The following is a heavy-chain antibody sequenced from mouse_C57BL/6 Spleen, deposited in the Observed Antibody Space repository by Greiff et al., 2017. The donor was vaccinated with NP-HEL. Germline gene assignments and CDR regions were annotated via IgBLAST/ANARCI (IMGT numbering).Heavy chain of an antibody. J-gene: IGHJ4*01. CDR2: IYPGDGDT. V-gene: IGHV1-80*01. CDR1: GYAFSSYW. Sequence: QVQLQQSGAELVKPGASVKISCKASGYAFSSYWMNWVKQRPGKGLEWIGQIYPGDGDTNYNGKFKGKATLTADKSSSTAYMQLSSLTSDDSAVYFCARFASTVVASYYAMDYWGQGTSVTVSS. CDR3: ARFASTVVASYYAMDY. D-gene: IGHD1-1*01.